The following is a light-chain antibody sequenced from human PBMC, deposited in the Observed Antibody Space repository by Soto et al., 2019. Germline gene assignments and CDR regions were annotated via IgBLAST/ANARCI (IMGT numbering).Light chain of an antibody. CDR2: GAS. CDR1: QSVSSN. Sequence: EIVMTQSPATLSVSPGERATLSCRASQSVSSNLAWYQQKPGQAPRLLIYGASTRATGIPARFSGSGSGTDFTLTISRLEAEDFAVYYCQQYGSSPRTFGQGTKVEFK. J-gene: IGKJ1*01. V-gene: IGKV3-15*01. CDR3: QQYGSSPRT.